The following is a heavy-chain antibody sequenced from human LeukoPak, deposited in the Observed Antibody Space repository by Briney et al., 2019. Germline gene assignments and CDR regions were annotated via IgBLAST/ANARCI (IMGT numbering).Heavy chain of an antibody. Sequence: GASVNVSCKASVYTFTVYYMHWVRQAPGQGLEWMGWINPNSGGTNYAQKFQGRVTMTRDTSISTAYMEPSRLRSDDTAVYYCARVGCSSTSCYEYFQHWGQGTLVTVSS. CDR3: ARVGCSSTSCYEYFQH. V-gene: IGHV1-2*02. J-gene: IGHJ1*01. CDR2: INPNSGGT. CDR1: VYTFTVYY. D-gene: IGHD2-2*01.